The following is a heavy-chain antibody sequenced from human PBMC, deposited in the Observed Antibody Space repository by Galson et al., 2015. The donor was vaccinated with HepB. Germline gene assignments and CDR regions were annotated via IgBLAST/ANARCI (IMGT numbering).Heavy chain of an antibody. CDR2: ISSSSSTI. V-gene: IGHV3-48*01. D-gene: IGHD3-10*01. CDR1: GFTFSSYS. CDR3: AREVDYYGSGSYCWFDP. J-gene: IGHJ5*02. Sequence: SLRLSCAASGFTFSSYSMNWVRQAPGKGLEWVSYISSSSSTIYYADSVKGRFTISRDNAKNSLYLQMNSLRAEDTAVYYCAREVDYYGSGSYCWFDPWGQGTLVTVSS.